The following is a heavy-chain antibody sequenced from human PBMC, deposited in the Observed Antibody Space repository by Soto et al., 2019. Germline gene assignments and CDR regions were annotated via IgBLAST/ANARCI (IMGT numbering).Heavy chain of an antibody. CDR2: IYYSGST. D-gene: IGHD3-22*01. Sequence: SETLSLTCTVSGGSISSYYWSSIRQPPGKGLEWIGYIYYSGSTNYNPSLKSRVTISVATSKNQFSLKLSSVTPADTAVYYCARPRAQYYYDSSADYGTDVWGHGTPVTVSS. CDR1: GGSISSYY. CDR3: ARPRAQYYYDSSADYGTDV. V-gene: IGHV4-59*08. J-gene: IGHJ6*02.